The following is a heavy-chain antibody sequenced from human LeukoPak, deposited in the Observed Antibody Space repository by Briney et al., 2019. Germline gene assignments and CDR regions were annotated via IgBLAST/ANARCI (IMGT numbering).Heavy chain of an antibody. CDR1: GGSFSGYY. D-gene: IGHD3-22*01. CDR3: ARGPYYYDSSGNFDY. CDR2: INHSGGT. J-gene: IGHJ4*02. Sequence: SETLSLTCAVYGGSFSGYYWSWIRQPPGKGLEWIGEINHSGGTNYNPSLKSRVTISVDTSKNQFSLKLSSMTAADTAVYYCARGPYYYDSSGNFDYWGQGTLVTVSS. V-gene: IGHV4-34*01.